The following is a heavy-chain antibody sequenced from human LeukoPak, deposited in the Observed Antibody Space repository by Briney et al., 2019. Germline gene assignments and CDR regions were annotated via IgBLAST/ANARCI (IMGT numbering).Heavy chain of an antibody. J-gene: IGHJ6*02. Sequence: GRSLRLSCAASGFTFSSYAMHWVRQAPGKGLELMAVISDDGSNKYYADSVKGRFTISRDNSKNTLYLQMNSLRAEDTALYYCARGGGLDVWGQGATVTVSS. CDR3: ARGGGLDV. V-gene: IGHV3-30*04. CDR1: GFTFSSYA. CDR2: ISDDGSNK. D-gene: IGHD3-16*01.